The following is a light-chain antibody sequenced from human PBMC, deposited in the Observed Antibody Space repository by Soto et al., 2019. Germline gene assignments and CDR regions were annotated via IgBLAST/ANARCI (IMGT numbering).Light chain of an antibody. V-gene: IGLV4-69*01. Sequence: QPVPTQSPSASASLGASVKLTCTLSSGHNNYAIAWHQQQPEKGPRYLMKLNSDGTHSKGGGIPDRFSGSSSGAERYLTISSLQSEDEADYYCQTWVTGIQVFGGGTQLTVL. CDR2: LNSDGTH. CDR3: QTWVTGIQV. J-gene: IGLJ2*01. CDR1: SGHNNYA.